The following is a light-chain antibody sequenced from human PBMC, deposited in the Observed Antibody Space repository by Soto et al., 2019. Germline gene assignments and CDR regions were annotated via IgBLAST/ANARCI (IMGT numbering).Light chain of an antibody. J-gene: IGKJ2*01. V-gene: IGKV1-39*01. CDR1: QSVSRY. CDR3: QQSRYTPPT. CDR2: GAS. Sequence: DIQMTQSPSSLSASIGDSITITCRASQSVSRYLSLFQQKPGKAPNLLIFGASSLQSGVPSRFSGSASGTEFTLTITSLVPDDFATYYCQQSRYTPPTFGQGTTVELK.